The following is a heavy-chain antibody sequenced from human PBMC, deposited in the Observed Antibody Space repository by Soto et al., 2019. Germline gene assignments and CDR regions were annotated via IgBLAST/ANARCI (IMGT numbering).Heavy chain of an antibody. CDR2: ISGSGGST. CDR3: AKGTTDMITFGGVISYYFDY. Sequence: GGSLRLSCAASGFTFSSYAMSWVRQAPGKGLEWVSAISGSGGSTYYADSVKGRFTISRDNSKNTLYLQMNSLRAEDTAVYDCAKGTTDMITFGGVISYYFDYWGQGTLVTVSS. CDR1: GFTFSSYA. V-gene: IGHV3-23*01. D-gene: IGHD3-16*01. J-gene: IGHJ4*02.